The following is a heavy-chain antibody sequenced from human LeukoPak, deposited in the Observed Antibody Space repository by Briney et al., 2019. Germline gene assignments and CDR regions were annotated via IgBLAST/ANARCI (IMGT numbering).Heavy chain of an antibody. CDR3: AREKGYYDYVWGSPLDAFDI. D-gene: IGHD3-16*01. V-gene: IGHV3-21*01. CDR2: ISSSSSYI. J-gene: IGHJ3*02. CDR1: GFTFSSYS. Sequence: GGSLRLSCAASGFTFSSYSMNWVRQAPGKGLEWVSSISSSSSYIYYADSVKGRFTISRDNAKNSLYLQINSLRAEDTAVYYCAREKGYYDYVWGSPLDAFDIWGQGTMVTVSS.